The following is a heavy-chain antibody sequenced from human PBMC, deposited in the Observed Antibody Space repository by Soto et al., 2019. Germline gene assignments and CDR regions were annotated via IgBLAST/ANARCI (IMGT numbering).Heavy chain of an antibody. V-gene: IGHV5-51*01. CDR2: IYPGDSDI. Sequence: GESLKISCKGSGYSFSTYCIGWVRQLPGKGLEWMGIIYPGDSDIRYSPSFQGQVTISADKSISPAYLQWGSLKASDTAMYYCGPGEHRGYDGAGYYVRDVGGQGTTATVA. J-gene: IGHJ6*02. CDR1: GYSFSTYC. D-gene: IGHD5-12*01. CDR3: GPGEHRGYDGAGYYVRDV.